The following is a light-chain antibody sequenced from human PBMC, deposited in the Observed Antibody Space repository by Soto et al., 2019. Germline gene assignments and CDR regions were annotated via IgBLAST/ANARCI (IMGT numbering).Light chain of an antibody. CDR3: QNYNNVPFT. Sequence: DIQMTQSPSSLSASVGDSVTFTCRASQYISNYLAWYQQKPGKVPKLLISAASTLQSGVPSRFSGSGSGTDFTLTISSLQAEDGATYYCQNYNNVPFTFGPGTTVAIK. CDR2: AAS. CDR1: QYISNY. J-gene: IGKJ3*01. V-gene: IGKV1-27*01.